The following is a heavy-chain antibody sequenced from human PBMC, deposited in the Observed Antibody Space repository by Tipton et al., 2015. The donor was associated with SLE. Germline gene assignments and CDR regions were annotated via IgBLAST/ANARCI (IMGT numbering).Heavy chain of an antibody. CDR1: GGSFSGYY. CDR2: INHSGST. D-gene: IGHD3-16*02. CDR3: ARGQWITFGGVIVNGAFDI. J-gene: IGHJ3*02. V-gene: IGHV4-34*01. Sequence: TLSLTCAVYGGSFSGYYWSWIRQPPGKGLEWIGEINHSGSTNYNPSLKSRVTISVDTSKNQFSLKLSSVTAADTAVYYCARGQWITFGGVIVNGAFDIWGQGTMVTVSS.